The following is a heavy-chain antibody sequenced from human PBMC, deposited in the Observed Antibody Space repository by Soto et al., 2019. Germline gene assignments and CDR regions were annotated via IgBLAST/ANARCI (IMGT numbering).Heavy chain of an antibody. Sequence: LRLSCAASGFTFSSYGMHWVRQAPGKGLEWVAVIWYDGSNKYYADSVKGRFTISRDNSKNTLYLQMNSLRAEDTAVYYCARDEFLYWSGYGYYYGMVVWGQGTTVTVSS. CDR1: GFTFSSYG. J-gene: IGHJ6*02. V-gene: IGHV3-33*01. D-gene: IGHD3-3*01. CDR3: ARDEFLYWSGYGYYYGMVV. CDR2: IWYDGSNK.